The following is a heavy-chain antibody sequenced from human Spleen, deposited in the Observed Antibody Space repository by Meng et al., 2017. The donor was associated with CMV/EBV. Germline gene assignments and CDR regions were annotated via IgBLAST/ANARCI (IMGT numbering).Heavy chain of an antibody. D-gene: IGHD5-12*01. J-gene: IGHJ4*02. CDR2: INHSGST. CDR1: GGSFSGYY. CDR3: ARSIRGGRGYALFHFDS. Sequence: SETLSLTCAVYGGSFSGYYWSWIRQPPGKGLEWIGEINHSGSTNYNPSLKSRVTISVDTSKNQFSLKLNSVTPEDTAVYYCARSIRGGRGYALFHFDSWGQGTLVTVSS. V-gene: IGHV4-34*01.